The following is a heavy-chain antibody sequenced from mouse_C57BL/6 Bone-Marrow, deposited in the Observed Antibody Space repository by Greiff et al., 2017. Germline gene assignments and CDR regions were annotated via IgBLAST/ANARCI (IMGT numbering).Heavy chain of an antibody. J-gene: IGHJ4*01. Sequence: EVMLVESGGDLVKPGGSLKLSCAASGFTFSSYGMSWVRQTPDKRLEWVATISSGGSYTYYPDSVKGRFTISRDNAKNTLYLQMSSLKSEDTAMYYCARRAYYDYDEAMAYWGQGTSVTVAS. CDR3: ARRAYYDYDEAMAY. D-gene: IGHD2-4*01. V-gene: IGHV5-6*02. CDR1: GFTFSSYG. CDR2: ISSGGSYT.